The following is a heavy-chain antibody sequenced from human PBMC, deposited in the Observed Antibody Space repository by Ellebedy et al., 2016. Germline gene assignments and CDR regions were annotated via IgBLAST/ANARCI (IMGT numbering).Heavy chain of an antibody. D-gene: IGHD3-3*01. V-gene: IGHV3-33*01. CDR1: GFTFSSYG. CDR3: ARTYYDFWSGSGGEFYGMDV. CDR2: IWYDGSNK. Sequence: GEFLKISCAASGFTFSSYGMHWVRQAPGKGLEWVAVIWYDGSNKYYADSVKGRFTISRDNSKNTLYLQMNSLRAEDTAVYYCARTYYDFWSGSGGEFYGMDVWGQGTTVTVSS. J-gene: IGHJ6*02.